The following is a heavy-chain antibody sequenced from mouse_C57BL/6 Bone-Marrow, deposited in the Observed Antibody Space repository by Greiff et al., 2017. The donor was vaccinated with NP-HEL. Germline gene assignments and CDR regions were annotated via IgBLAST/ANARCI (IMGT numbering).Heavy chain of an antibody. V-gene: IGHV1-9*01. CDR3: ARSNRLGYFDV. CDR2: VLPGRGST. CDR1: GYTFPGCW. J-gene: IGHJ1*03. Sequence: VQLQQSGAELMQPGASVKLSCTSTGYTFPGCWSEWVKPRPGHALAWIGEVLPGRGSTTYNQKFKGKPTFTADTSSHTASMQLSSLTTQDSATYYCARSNRLGYFDVWGTGTTVTVSS.